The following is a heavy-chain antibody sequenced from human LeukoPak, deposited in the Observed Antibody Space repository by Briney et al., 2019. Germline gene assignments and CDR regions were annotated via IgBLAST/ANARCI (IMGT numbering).Heavy chain of an antibody. V-gene: IGHV3-74*01. D-gene: IGHD6-13*01. CDR3: ARLPTPQQLVRGYWDYFAH. CDR1: GFTVSSYW. CDR2: INSDGNST. J-gene: IGHJ4*02. Sequence: GGSLRLSCAASGFTVSSYWMHWVRQAPGKGLVWVSRINSDGNSTNYADSVKGRFTISRDNSKNTLYLQMNSLRAEDTAVYYCARLPTPQQLVRGYWDYFAHWGQGTLVTVSS.